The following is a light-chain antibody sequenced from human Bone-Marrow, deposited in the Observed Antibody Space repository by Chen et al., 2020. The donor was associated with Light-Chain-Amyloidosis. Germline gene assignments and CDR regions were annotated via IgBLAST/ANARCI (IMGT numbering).Light chain of an antibody. CDR2: GSS. J-gene: IGKJ4*01. CDR3: QQYGTSPLT. CDR1: QTISSNY. Sequence: EIVLTQSPGTLSLSPGEGANLSCRASQTISSNYLTWYQQKFGQAPRLLIYGSSSRATGIPDRFTGSGSWTDFTLTINRLEPEDFSMYDCQQYGTSPLTFGGGTKVEIK. V-gene: IGKV3-20*01.